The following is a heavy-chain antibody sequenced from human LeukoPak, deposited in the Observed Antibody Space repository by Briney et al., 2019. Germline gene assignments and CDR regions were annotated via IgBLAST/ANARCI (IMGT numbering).Heavy chain of an antibody. Sequence: GGSLRLSCAASGFTFSSYSMNWVRQAPGEGLEWVSSISSSSSYIYYADSVKGRFTISRDNAKNSLYLQMNSLRAENTAVYYCAREDYGDLASFDCWGQGTLVTVSS. CDR2: ISSSSSYI. J-gene: IGHJ4*02. CDR1: GFTFSSYS. V-gene: IGHV3-21*01. CDR3: AREDYGDLASFDC. D-gene: IGHD4-17*01.